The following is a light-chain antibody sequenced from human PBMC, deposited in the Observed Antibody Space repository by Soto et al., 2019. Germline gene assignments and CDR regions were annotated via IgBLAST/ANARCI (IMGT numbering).Light chain of an antibody. CDR3: QQYGSSPVT. V-gene: IGKV3-20*01. J-gene: IGKJ1*01. Sequence: EIVLTQSPGTLSLSPGERATLSCRASQSVTSGYLAWYQQKPGQTPRLLIYGASARATGIPDRFSGSGSGTDFTLTISRLEPEDFAVCYCQQYGSSPVTVGQGTKVDIK. CDR1: QSVTSGY. CDR2: GAS.